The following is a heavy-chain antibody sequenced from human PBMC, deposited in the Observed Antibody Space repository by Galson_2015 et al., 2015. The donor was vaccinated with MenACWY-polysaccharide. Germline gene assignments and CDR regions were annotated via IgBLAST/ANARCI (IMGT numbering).Heavy chain of an antibody. D-gene: IGHD2-15*01. J-gene: IGHJ5*02. CDR3: TKAGAKYCSGSSCYFNWFDP. V-gene: IGHV3-74*01. CDR1: GFSFSTYW. Sequence: LRLSCAASGFSFSTYWLHWVRHAPGKGLVWVSRINADGSATGYADSVRGRFTISRDNAKNTLYLEMNSLRAEDTAVYYCTKAGAKYCSGSSCYFNWFDPWGQGTLVTVSS. CDR2: INADGSAT.